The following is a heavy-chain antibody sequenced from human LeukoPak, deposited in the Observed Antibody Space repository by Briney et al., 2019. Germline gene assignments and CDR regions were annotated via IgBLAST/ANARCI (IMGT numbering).Heavy chain of an antibody. J-gene: IGHJ4*02. CDR2: IRYDGNSK. CDR3: AKDPTHFRVWDDYDNTRLNY. V-gene: IGHV3-30*02. D-gene: IGHD3-22*01. CDR1: GFTFRSYG. Sequence: GGSLRLSCAASGFTFRSYGMHWVRQAPGKGLEWVAFIRYDGNSKYYADSVKGRFTISRDNSKNTVYLQMNSLRAEDTAVYYCAKDPTHFRVWDDYDNTRLNYWGQGTLVTVSS.